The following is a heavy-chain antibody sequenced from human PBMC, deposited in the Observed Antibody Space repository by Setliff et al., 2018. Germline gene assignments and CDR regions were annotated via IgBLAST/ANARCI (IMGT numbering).Heavy chain of an antibody. V-gene: IGHV3-30*02. J-gene: IGHJ4*02. D-gene: IGHD1-1*01. CDR1: GFAFNTYG. CDR3: AKVKKQLIRGSGFDL. CDR2: IRYDGSYK. Sequence: GSLRLSCVASGFAFNTYGMHWVRQAPGKGLEWVAFIRYDGSYKYYEDSVKGRFIISRDNSENTLDLQMNSLRVEDTALYFCAKVKKQLIRGSGFDLWGQGTLVTVSS.